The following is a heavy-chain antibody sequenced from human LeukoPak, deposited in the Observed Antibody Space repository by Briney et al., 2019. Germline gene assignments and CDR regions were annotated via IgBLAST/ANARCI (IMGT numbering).Heavy chain of an antibody. D-gene: IGHD6-13*01. CDR1: GGTFSSYA. CDR3: ATRKTYSSSWSQLYYYYGMDV. J-gene: IGHJ6*02. CDR2: IIPIFGTA. Sequence: GSSVKVSCKASGGTFSSYAISWVRQAPGQGLEWMGGIIPIFGTANYAQKFQGRVTITADESTSTAYMELSSLRSEGTAVYYCATRKTYSSSWSQLYYYYGMDVWGQGTTVTVSS. V-gene: IGHV1-69*01.